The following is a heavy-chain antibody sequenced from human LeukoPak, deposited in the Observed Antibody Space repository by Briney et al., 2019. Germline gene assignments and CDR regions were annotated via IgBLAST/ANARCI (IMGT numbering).Heavy chain of an antibody. CDR3: AKGTRPYCSGGTCYPLHS. D-gene: IGHD2-15*01. J-gene: IGHJ4*02. CDR1: GFTFSNYA. CDR2: ITKNGDST. Sequence: GGSLTLSCAASGFTFSNYAMSWVRQAPGKGLECVSVITKNGDSTVYADSVRGRFTMSRDNSKDTLYLQMNTLSAEDTAVYFCAKGTRPYCSGGTCYPLHSWGQGTLVTVSS. V-gene: IGHV3-23*01.